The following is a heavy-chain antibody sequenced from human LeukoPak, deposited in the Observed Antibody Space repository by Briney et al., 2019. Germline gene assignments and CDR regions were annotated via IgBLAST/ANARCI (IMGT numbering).Heavy chain of an antibody. CDR2: ISSLGSTI. CDR3: ARGEQEMATMSIDY. D-gene: IGHD5-24*01. CDR1: GFTFSTYS. J-gene: IGHJ4*02. V-gene: IGHV3-48*01. Sequence: GGSLRLSCAAPGFTFSTYSMNWVRQAPGKGLEWVSYISSLGSTIYYADSVKGRFTIFRDNAKNSLYLQVDGLRAEDTAVYYCARGEQEMATMSIDYWGQGTLVTVSS.